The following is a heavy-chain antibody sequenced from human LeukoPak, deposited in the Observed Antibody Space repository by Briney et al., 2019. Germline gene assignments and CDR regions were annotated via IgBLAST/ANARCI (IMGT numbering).Heavy chain of an antibody. V-gene: IGHV3-23*01. J-gene: IGHJ4*02. D-gene: IGHD2-2*01. CDR1: GFTFSSYA. CDR3: AKDGPGRVVVSYYFDY. Sequence: GGSLRLSCAASGFTFSSYAMSWVRQAPGKGLEWVSAISGSGGSTYYADPVKGRFTISRDNSKNTLYLQMNSLRAEDTAVYYCAKDGPGRVVVSYYFDYWGQRTLVTVSS. CDR2: ISGSGGST.